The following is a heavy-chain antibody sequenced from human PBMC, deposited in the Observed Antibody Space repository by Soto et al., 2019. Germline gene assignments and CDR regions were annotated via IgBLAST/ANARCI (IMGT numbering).Heavy chain of an antibody. V-gene: IGHV3-48*01. CDR2: ISSSSSTI. D-gene: IGHD3-3*01. CDR1: GFTFSSYS. Sequence: GGSLRLSCAASGFTFSSYSMNWVRQAPGKGLEWVSYISSSSSTIYYADSVKGRFTISRDNAKNSLYLQMNSLRAEDTAVYYCARDLTIFGVAYFDYWGQGTLVTVSS. J-gene: IGHJ4*02. CDR3: ARDLTIFGVAYFDY.